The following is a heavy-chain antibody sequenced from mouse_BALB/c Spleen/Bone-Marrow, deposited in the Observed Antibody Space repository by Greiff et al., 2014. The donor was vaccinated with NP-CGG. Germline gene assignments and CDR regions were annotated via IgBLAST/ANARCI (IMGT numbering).Heavy chain of an antibody. CDR3: AKRGAYGNFWFAY. J-gene: IGHJ3*01. D-gene: IGHD2-10*02. V-gene: IGHV5-6-5*01. CDR1: GFTFSSYA. CDR2: ISSGGST. Sequence: EVKLMESGGGLVKPGGSLKLSCAASGFTFSSYAMSWVRQTPEKRLEWVASISSGGSTYYPDSVKGRFTISRDNARNILYLQMSSLRSEDMAMYYCAKRGAYGNFWFAYWGQGTLVTVSA.